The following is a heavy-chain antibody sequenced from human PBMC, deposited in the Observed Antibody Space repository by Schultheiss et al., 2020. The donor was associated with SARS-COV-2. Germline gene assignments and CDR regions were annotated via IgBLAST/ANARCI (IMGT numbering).Heavy chain of an antibody. CDR3: ARDPVTMVQGVSGAFDI. Sequence: SETLSLTCTVSGGSVSSGSYYWSWIRQPPEKGLEWIGYIYYSGSTYYNPSLKSRVTISVDTSKNQFSLKLSSVTAADTAVYYCARDPVTMVQGVSGAFDIWGQGTMVTVSS. D-gene: IGHD3-10*01. CDR2: IYYSGST. CDR1: GGSVSSGSYY. V-gene: IGHV4-61*01. J-gene: IGHJ3*02.